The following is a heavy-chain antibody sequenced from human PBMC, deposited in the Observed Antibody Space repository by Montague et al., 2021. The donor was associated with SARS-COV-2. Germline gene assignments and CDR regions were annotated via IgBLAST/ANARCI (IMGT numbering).Heavy chain of an antibody. J-gene: IGHJ6*02. V-gene: IGHV4-59*01. CDR1: GGSISSYY. D-gene: IGHD3-3*01. CDR2: IYYSGST. CDR3: ARSRRITIFGVGLSNYYGMDV. Sequence: SETRSLTCTVSGGSISSYYWSWIPQPPGKGLEWIGYIYYSGSTNYNPSLKSRVTISVDTSKNQFSLKLSSVTAADTAVYYCARSRRITIFGVGLSNYYGMDVWGQGTTVTVSS.